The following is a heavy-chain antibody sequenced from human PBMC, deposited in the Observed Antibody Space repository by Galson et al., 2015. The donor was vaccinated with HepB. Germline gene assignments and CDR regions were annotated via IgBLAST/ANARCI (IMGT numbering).Heavy chain of an antibody. V-gene: IGHV6-1*01. CDR2: TYYRSKWYD. CDR3: ARTHSSGWYGVDY. D-gene: IGHD6-19*01. J-gene: IGHJ4*02. CDR1: GDSVSSNSAA. Sequence: CAISGDSVSSNSAAWNWIRQSPSRGLEWLGRTYYRSKWYDDYAVSVKSRITINPDTSKNQFSLQPNSVTPEDTAVYYCARTHSSGWYGVDYWGQGTLVTVSS.